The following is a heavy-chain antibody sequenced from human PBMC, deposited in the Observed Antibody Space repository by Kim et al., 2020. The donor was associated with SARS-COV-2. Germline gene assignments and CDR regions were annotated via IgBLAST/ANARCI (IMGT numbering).Heavy chain of an antibody. CDR1: GASLINNVCH. D-gene: IGHD1-1*01. V-gene: IGHV4-39*01. CDR2: ISYSGDS. CDR3: VRHSGDFDDWIDY. Sequence: SETLSLTCAVSGASLINNVCHWGWIRQSPGKGLEWIVSISYSGDSYSSPSLKSRLTISVDISKRQFSLNLRPLTASDTAVYYCVRHSGDFDDWIDYWGQGTLVTVSS. J-gene: IGHJ4*02.